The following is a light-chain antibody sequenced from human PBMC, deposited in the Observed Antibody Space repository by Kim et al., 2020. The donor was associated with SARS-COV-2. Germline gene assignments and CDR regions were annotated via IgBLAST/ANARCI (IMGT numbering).Light chain of an antibody. CDR2: YDS. CDR3: EVWDSSSDPYV. V-gene: IGLV3-21*04. CDR1: DLGRKS. J-gene: IGLJ1*01. Sequence: APRKSARMTCAGKDLGRKSVTLYAQEPGQAPVLVIYYDSGRPAAIPALFSGSNSGNTATLTISRVEAGDEADYYCEVWDSSSDPYVFGTGTKVTVL.